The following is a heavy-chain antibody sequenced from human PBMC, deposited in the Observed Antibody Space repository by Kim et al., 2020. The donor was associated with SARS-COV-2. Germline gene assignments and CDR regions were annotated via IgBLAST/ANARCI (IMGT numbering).Heavy chain of an antibody. D-gene: IGHD3-9*01. V-gene: IGHV2-5*02. CDR2: IYWDDDK. CDR1: GFSLSTSGMS. Sequence: SGPTLVNPTQTLTLTCTFSGFSLSTSGMSVGWIRQPPGKNLEWLALIYWDDDKTYNPSLKSRLTITKDTSKKQVVLRMTNMDPVDTATYYCGYVAQDIFTASARLEVWGQGTTVTVSS. CDR3: GYVAQDIFTASARLEV. J-gene: IGHJ6*02.